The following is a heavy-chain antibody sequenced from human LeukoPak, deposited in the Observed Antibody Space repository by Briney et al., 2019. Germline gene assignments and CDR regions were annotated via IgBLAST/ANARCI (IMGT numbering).Heavy chain of an antibody. V-gene: IGHV3-30-3*01. J-gene: IGHJ4*02. CDR2: ISYDGSNK. CDR3: ARDLQQLDWSFYFDY. D-gene: IGHD6-13*01. CDR1: GFTFSSYW. Sequence: SGGSLRLSCAASGFTFSSYWMSWVRQAPGKGLEWVAVISYDGSNKYYADSVKGRFTISRDNSKNTLYLQMNSLRAEDTAVYYCARDLQQLDWSFYFDYWGQGTLVTVSS.